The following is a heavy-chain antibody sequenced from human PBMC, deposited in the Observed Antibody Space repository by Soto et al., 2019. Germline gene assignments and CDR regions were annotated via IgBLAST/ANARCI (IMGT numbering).Heavy chain of an antibody. CDR2: IYYSGST. J-gene: IGHJ6*02. CDR1: CGSISSGGYY. D-gene: IGHD3-3*01. V-gene: IGHV4-31*03. CDR3: ARAQYYDFWSGYYKGGYYYYGMDV. Sequence: NPSETLSLTCTVSCGSISSGGYYWSWIRQHPGKGLEWIGYIYYSGSTYYNPSLKSRVTISVDTSKNQFSLKLSSVTAADTAVYYCARAQYYDFWSGYYKGGYYYYGMDVWGQGTTVTVSS.